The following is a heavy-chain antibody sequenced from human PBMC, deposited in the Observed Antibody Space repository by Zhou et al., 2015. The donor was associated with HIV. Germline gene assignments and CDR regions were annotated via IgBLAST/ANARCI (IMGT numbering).Heavy chain of an antibody. V-gene: IGHV1-69*01. CDR2: IIPIFGTA. Sequence: QVQLVQSGAEVKKPGSSVKVSCKASGGTFSSYAISWVRQAPGQGLEWMGGIIPIFGTANYAQKFQGRVTITADESTSTAYMELSSLRSEDTAVYYCARYGVGYCSSTSCYYDYWGQGTLVTVSS. CDR3: ARYGVGYCSSTSCYYDY. CDR1: GGTFSSYA. J-gene: IGHJ4*02. D-gene: IGHD2-2*01.